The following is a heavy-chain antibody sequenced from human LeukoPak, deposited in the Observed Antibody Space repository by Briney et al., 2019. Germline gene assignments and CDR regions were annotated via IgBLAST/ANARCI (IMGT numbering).Heavy chain of an antibody. CDR2: ISSSSSYI. D-gene: IGHD2-2*01. V-gene: IGHV3-21*01. Sequence: PGGSLRLSCAASGFTFSSYSVNWVRQAPGKGLEWVSSISSSSSYIYYADSVKGRFTISRDNAKNSLYLQMNSLRAEDTAVYYCARELGYCSSTSCRDYWGQGTLVTVSS. J-gene: IGHJ4*02. CDR3: ARELGYCSSTSCRDY. CDR1: GFTFSSYS.